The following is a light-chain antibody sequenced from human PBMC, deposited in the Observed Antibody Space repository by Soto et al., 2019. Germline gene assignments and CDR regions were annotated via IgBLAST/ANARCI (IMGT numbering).Light chain of an antibody. V-gene: IGKV3-15*01. CDR1: QSISSN. CDR2: GAS. CDR3: QQYYNWPIT. J-gene: IGKJ5*01. Sequence: EIVMTHSPATPSVSPGERATLSCRASQSISSNLAWYQQKPGQAPRLLIYGASTRATGIPARFSGSGSGTEFILTISSLQSEDFAVYYCQQYYNWPITFGQGTRLEI.